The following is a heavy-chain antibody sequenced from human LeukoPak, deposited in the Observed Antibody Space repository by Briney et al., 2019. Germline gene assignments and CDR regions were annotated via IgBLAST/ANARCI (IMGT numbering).Heavy chain of an antibody. J-gene: IGHJ4*02. Sequence: HSGGSLRLSCAASGFTVSSNYMSWVRQAPGKGLEWVSIIYSGGSRYYADSVKGRFTTSRDNSKNTLYLQMNTLRAEDTAVYYCARYKTAGDYFDYWGQGTLVTVSS. CDR3: ARYKTAGDYFDY. D-gene: IGHD2-21*02. CDR1: GFTVSSNY. CDR2: IYSGGSR. V-gene: IGHV3-53*01.